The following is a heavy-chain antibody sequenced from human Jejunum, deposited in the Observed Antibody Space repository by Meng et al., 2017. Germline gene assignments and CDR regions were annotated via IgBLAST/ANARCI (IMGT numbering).Heavy chain of an antibody. D-gene: IGHD2-2*01. V-gene: IGHV1-18*01. J-gene: IGHJ4*02. CDR2: ISAYTGKT. CDR3: ARDKYAYALGYFDY. CDR1: VYPVDRFG. Sequence: QVVLWQYGVEGKEPVATMKGSCTTSVYPVDRFGVSWIRQAPGQGLEWVGLISAYTGKTDYAQKFQGRVLMTAETSTTTVYMELTSLTSDDTAVYYCARDKYAYALGYFDYWGQGTLVTVSS.